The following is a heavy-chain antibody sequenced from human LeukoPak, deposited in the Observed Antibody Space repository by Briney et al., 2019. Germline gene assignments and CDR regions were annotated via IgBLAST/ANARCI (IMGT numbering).Heavy chain of an antibody. CDR1: GYTFTGYY. D-gene: IGHD1-1*01. V-gene: IGHV1-2*02. CDR3: ARDLDDWNDADEFDY. CDR2: INPNSGGT. Sequence: GASVKVSCKASGYTFTGYYMHGVRQAPGQGREGMGWINPNSGGTNYAQKFQGRVTMTRDTSISTAYIELSRLRSDDTAVYYCARDLDDWNDADEFDYWGPGTLVTVSS. J-gene: IGHJ4*02.